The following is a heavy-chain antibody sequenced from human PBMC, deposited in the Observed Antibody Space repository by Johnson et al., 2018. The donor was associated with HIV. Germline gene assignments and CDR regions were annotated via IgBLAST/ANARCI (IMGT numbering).Heavy chain of an antibody. D-gene: IGHD2-21*02. J-gene: IGHJ3*02. CDR3: VGVEKYCGGDCYSGVDAFDI. Sequence: VQLVESGGGVVRPGGSLRLSCAASGFTFDYHDMSWVRQAPGKGLEWVSGINWDGGSTGYTDSVKGRFTISRDNAKNSLYLQMKSLRAEDTALYYCVGVEKYCGGDCYSGVDAFDIWGQGTMVTVSS. CDR2: INWDGGST. CDR1: GFTFDYHD. V-gene: IGHV3-20*04.